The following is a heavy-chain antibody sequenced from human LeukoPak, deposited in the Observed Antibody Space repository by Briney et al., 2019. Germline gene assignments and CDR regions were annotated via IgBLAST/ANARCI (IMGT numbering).Heavy chain of an antibody. CDR3: ARRRLAAAGRSGRRYYFDY. CDR2: INHSGST. CDR1: GGSFSGYY. Sequence: PSETLSLTCAVYGGSFSGYYWSWIRQPPGKGLEWIGEINHSGSTNYNPSLKSRVTISVDTSKNQFSLKLSSVTAADTAVYYCARRRLAAAGRSGRRYYFDYWGQGTLVTVSS. D-gene: IGHD6-13*01. V-gene: IGHV4-34*01. J-gene: IGHJ4*02.